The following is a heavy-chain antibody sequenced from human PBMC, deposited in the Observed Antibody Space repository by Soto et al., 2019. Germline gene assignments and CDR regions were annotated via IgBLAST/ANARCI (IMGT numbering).Heavy chain of an antibody. V-gene: IGHV3-30-3*01. CDR1: GFTFSSYA. CDR2: ISYDGSNK. CDR3: ARDFEIAAAGTVYYYYGMDV. J-gene: IGHJ6*02. Sequence: PGGSLRLSCAASGFTFSSYAMHWVRQAPGKGLEWVAVISYDGSNKYYADSVKGRFTISRDNSKNTLYLQMNSLRAEDTAVYYCARDFEIAAAGTVYYYYGMDVWGQGTTVTVSS. D-gene: IGHD6-13*01.